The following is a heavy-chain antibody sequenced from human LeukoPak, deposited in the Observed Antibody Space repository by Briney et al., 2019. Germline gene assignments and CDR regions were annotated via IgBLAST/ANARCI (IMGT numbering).Heavy chain of an antibody. V-gene: IGHV3-7*03. CDR3: ASAGGDSRSPLPFYY. J-gene: IGHJ4*02. CDR1: GFPFSTYG. D-gene: IGHD6-6*01. Sequence: GGSLRLSCAASGFPFSTYGMHWVRQAPGKGLEWVANINQDGSEKYYVDSVKGRFTISRDNAENSLSLQMNSLRAEDTAVYYCASAGGDSRSPLPFYYWGQGTLVTVSS. CDR2: INQDGSEK.